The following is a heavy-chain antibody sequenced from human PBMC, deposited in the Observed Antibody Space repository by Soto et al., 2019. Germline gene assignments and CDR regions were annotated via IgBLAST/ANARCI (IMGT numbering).Heavy chain of an antibody. D-gene: IGHD6-19*01. Sequence: QVQLVQSGADVKKPGASVKVSCKASGYNFISYGISWVRQAPGQGLEWMGWISPHNDRTKYARRFQDRVTMTTETPTSTVYMELGSLRSDDTAVYYCARDLYYSSGRYFDHDAFDIWGQGTVVTVSS. V-gene: IGHV1-18*01. J-gene: IGHJ3*02. CDR2: ISPHNDRT. CDR3: ARDLYYSSGRYFDHDAFDI. CDR1: GYNFISYG.